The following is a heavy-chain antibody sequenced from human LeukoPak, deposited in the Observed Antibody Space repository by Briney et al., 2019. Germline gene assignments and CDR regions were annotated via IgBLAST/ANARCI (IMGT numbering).Heavy chain of an antibody. D-gene: IGHD2-8*02. V-gene: IGHV1-18*01. CDR3: ARIKLHWETGGYQRNNWFDP. Sequence: ASVKVSCRGSGFTFTSYGISWVRRAPGQGLQWMGWVSAYNGATSYAQSLQDRVSMTTDASATTAYMELRSLRVDDTATYYCARIKLHWETGGYQRNNWFDPWGQGTLVTVSS. CDR1: GFTFTSYG. J-gene: IGHJ5*02. CDR2: VSAYNGAT.